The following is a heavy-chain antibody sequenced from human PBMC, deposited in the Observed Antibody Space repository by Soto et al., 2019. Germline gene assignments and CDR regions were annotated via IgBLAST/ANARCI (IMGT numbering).Heavy chain of an antibody. CDR2: INPSGGSK. CDR1: GYTFTSYY. Sequence: ASVKVSCKASGYTFTSYYMHWVRQAPGQGLEWMGIINPSGGSKSYAQKFQGRVTMPRDTSTSTVYMELSSLRSEDTAVYYCAREVLFLEWLQESYYFDYWGQGTLVTVSS. D-gene: IGHD3-3*01. V-gene: IGHV1-46*01. J-gene: IGHJ4*02. CDR3: AREVLFLEWLQESYYFDY.